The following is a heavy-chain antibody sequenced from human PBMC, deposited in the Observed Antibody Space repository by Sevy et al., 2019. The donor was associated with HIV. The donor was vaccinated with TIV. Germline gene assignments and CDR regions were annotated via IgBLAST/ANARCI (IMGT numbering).Heavy chain of an antibody. CDR1: GFTFSSYG. V-gene: IGHV3-33*01. J-gene: IGHJ3*02. CDR2: IWNDRSNK. D-gene: IGHD3-22*01. CDR3: ASLPNNYYDSGTSSGNDAFDI. Sequence: GGSLRLSCAASGFTFSSYGMHWVRQAPGKGLEWVAVIWNDRSNKEYADSVKGRFTISRDNSKNTLYLQMNSLRAEDTAVYYCASLPNNYYDSGTSSGNDAFDIWGQGTMVTVSS.